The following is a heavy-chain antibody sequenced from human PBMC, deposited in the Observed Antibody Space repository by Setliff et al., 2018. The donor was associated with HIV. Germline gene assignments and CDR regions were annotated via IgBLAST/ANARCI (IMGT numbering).Heavy chain of an antibody. CDR2: INPSDGRT. V-gene: IGHV1-46*01. Sequence: ASVKVSCKASGYTSTNYYMHWVRQAPGQGLEWMGIINPSDGRTSYAQKFQGRVTMTRDTSASTVYMEVSSLRSEDTAVYYCARDGNLYTTSITAGPYYFDFWGQGTLVTVSS. CDR1: GYTSTNYY. J-gene: IGHJ4*02. CDR3: ARDGNLYTTSITAGPYYFDF. D-gene: IGHD6-13*01.